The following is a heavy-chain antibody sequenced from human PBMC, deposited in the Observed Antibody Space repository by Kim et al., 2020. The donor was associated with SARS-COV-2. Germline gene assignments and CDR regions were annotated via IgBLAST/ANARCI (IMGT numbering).Heavy chain of an antibody. CDR3: ARSQRGYSYGKLDY. CDR1: GFTFSTNT. J-gene: IGHJ4*02. D-gene: IGHD5-12*01. CDR2: ITTSSYI. V-gene: IGHV3-21*01. Sequence: GGSLRLSCEASGFTFSTNTMNWVRQTPGKGLEWVSSITTSSYIYYADSVKGRFTISRDNAKNSLYLQMNNLRPDDTAVFYCARSQRGYSYGKLDYWGQGILVTVSS.